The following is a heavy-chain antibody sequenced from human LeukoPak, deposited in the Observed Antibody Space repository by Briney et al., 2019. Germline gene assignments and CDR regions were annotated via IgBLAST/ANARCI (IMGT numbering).Heavy chain of an antibody. CDR1: GFTFSSYS. D-gene: IGHD6-6*01. CDR2: ISSSSSYI. CDR3: ARGSSSSSLPADY. J-gene: IGHJ4*02. Sequence: GGSLRLSCAASGFTFSSYSMNRVRQAPGKGLEWVSSISSSSSYIYYADSVKGRFTISRDNAKNSLYLQMNSLRAEDTAVYYCARGSSSSSLPADYWGQGTLVTVSS. V-gene: IGHV3-21*01.